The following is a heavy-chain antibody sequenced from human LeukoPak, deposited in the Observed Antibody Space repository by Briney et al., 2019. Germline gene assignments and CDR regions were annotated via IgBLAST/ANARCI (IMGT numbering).Heavy chain of an antibody. D-gene: IGHD1-26*01. CDR3: ARDPSYGIDQTQDPKYYFDY. V-gene: IGHV1-2*02. CDR2: INPNSGGT. Sequence: GASVKVSCKASGYTFTGYYMHWVRQAPGQGLEWMGWINPNSGGTNYAQKFQGRVTMTRDTSISTAYMELSRLRSDDTAVYYCARDPSYGIDQTQDPKYYFDYWGQGTLVTVSS. CDR1: GYTFTGYY. J-gene: IGHJ4*02.